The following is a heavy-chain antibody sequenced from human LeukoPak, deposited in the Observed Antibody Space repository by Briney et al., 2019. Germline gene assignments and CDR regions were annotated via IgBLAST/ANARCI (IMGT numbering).Heavy chain of an antibody. CDR2: MYTSGST. CDR3: ARGASSSSAIGYYYYYMDV. V-gene: IGHV4-61*02. D-gene: IGHD6-6*01. J-gene: IGHJ6*03. CDR1: SGSISSGSYC. Sequence: PSETLSLTCTVSSGSISSGSYCWSWIRQPAGKGLEWIGRMYTSGSTNYNPSLKSRVTISVDTSKNQFSLKLSSVTAADTAVYYCARGASSSSAIGYYYYYMDVWGKGTTVTVSS.